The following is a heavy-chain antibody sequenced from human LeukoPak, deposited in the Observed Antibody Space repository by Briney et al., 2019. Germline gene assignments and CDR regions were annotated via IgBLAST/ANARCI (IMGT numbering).Heavy chain of an antibody. CDR3: ARLASGSYGPLTPFDY. CDR1: GGSFSGYY. Sequence: SVTLSLTCAAYGGSFSGYYWSWIRQPPGKGREWIGDIYYSGSTNYNPSLKSRVTISVDTSKNQFSLRLSSVTAADTAVYYSARLASGSYGPLTPFDYWGQGTLVTVSS. CDR2: IYYSGST. V-gene: IGHV4-59*08. D-gene: IGHD1-26*01. J-gene: IGHJ4*02.